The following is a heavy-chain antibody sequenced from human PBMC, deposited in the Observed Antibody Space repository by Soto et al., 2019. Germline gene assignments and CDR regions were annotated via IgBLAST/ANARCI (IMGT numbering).Heavy chain of an antibody. CDR1: GFTFSSYG. V-gene: IGHV3-30*03. Sequence: PGGSLRLSCAASGFTFSSYGMHWVRQAPGKGLEWVAVISYDGSNKYYADSVKGRFTISRDNSKNTLYLQMNSLRAEDTAVYYCFSRRYYDFWSGYYLESPDNYGMDVWGQGTTVTVSS. J-gene: IGHJ6*02. D-gene: IGHD3-3*01. CDR2: ISYDGSNK. CDR3: FSRRYYDFWSGYYLESPDNYGMDV.